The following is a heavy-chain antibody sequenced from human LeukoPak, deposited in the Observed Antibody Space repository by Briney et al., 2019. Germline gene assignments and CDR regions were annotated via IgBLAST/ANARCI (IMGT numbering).Heavy chain of an antibody. J-gene: IGHJ4*02. Sequence: PSETLSLTCTVSGYSISSGYYWGWIRQPPGKGLEWIGEINHSGSTNYNPSLKSRVTISVDTSKNQFSLKLSSVTAADTAVYYCARRRRGYSSSSYFDHWGQGTLVTVSS. CDR2: INHSGST. V-gene: IGHV4-38-2*02. CDR1: GYSISSGYY. CDR3: ARRRRGYSSSSYFDH. D-gene: IGHD6-6*01.